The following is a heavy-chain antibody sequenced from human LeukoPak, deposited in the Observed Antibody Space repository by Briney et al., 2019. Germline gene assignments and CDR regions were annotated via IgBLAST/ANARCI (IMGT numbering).Heavy chain of an antibody. CDR2: INHSGTT. D-gene: IGHD3-3*01. V-gene: IGHV4-34*01. CDR1: GGSFKDNH. J-gene: IGHJ4*02. CDR3: ARVPLRFLEPFDN. Sequence: SETLSLTCAVYGGSFKDNHWSWIRQPPGKGLEWIGEINHSGTTNYNPSLKSRVTMSLDTSKNQLSLKLNSVTAADTAVYYCARVPLRFLEPFDNWGQGTLVTVSS.